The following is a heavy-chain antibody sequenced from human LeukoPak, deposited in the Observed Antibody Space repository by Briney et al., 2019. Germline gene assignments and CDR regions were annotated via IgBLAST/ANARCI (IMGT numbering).Heavy chain of an antibody. CDR1: GGSISSGNYY. Sequence: SQTLSVTCTVSGGSISSGNYYWSWIRQPAGKGLEWIGRINTSGSTNYNPSLKSRVTISVDTSKNQFSLKLSSVTAADTAVYYCARSDYGGKDFAYWGQGTLVTVSS. J-gene: IGHJ4*02. CDR3: ARSDYGGKDFAY. CDR2: INTSGST. D-gene: IGHD4-23*01. V-gene: IGHV4-61*02.